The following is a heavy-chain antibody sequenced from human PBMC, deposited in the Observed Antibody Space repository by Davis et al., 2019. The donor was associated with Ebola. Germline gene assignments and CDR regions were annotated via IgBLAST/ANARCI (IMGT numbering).Heavy chain of an antibody. V-gene: IGHV4-59*01. J-gene: IGHJ3*02. CDR1: GGSISSYY. Sequence: GSLRLSCTVSGGSISSYYWSWIRQPPGKGLEWTGYIYYSGSTNYNPSLKSRVTISVDTSKNQFSLKLSSVTAADTAVYYCARASHDDAFDIWGQGTMVTVSS. CDR3: ARASHDDAFDI. CDR2: IYYSGST.